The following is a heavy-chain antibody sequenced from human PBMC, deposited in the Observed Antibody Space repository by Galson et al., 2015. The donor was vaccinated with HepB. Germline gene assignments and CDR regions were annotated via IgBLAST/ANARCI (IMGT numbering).Heavy chain of an antibody. CDR3: ARGLGEQWLVPYYFDY. J-gene: IGHJ4*02. V-gene: IGHV3-7*03. CDR2: IKQDGSEK. Sequence: SLRLSCAASGFTFSSYWMSWVRQAPGEGLEWVANIKQDGSEKYYVDSVKGRFTISRDNAKNSLYLQMNSLRAEDTAVYYCARGLGEQWLVPYYFDYWGQGTLVTVSS. D-gene: IGHD6-19*01. CDR1: GFTFSSYW.